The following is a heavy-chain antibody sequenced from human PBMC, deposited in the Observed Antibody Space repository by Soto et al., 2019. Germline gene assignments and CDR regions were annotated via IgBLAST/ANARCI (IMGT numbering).Heavy chain of an antibody. CDR1: GGTFSSYA. CDR3: ASSGIDYYDSSGYYYGAFDI. Sequence: ASVKVSCKASGGTFSSYAISWARQAPGKRLEWMGGIIPIFGTANYAQKFQGRVTITADESTSTAYMELSSLRSEDTAVYYCASSGIDYYDSSGYYYGAFDIWGQGTMVTVSS. CDR2: IIPIFGTA. V-gene: IGHV1-69*13. D-gene: IGHD3-22*01. J-gene: IGHJ3*02.